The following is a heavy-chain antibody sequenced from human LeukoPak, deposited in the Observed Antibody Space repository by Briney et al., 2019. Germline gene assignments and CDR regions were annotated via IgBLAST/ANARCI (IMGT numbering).Heavy chain of an antibody. J-gene: IGHJ4*02. Sequence: PGGSLRLSCAASGFTFSNYGMHWVRQAPGKGLECVALIWYDGSNKYYADSVRGRLTISRDNSKNTLYLQMNSLRAEDTAVYYCAREGPRGNSQFNYWGQGTLVAVSS. D-gene: IGHD2/OR15-2a*01. CDR2: IWYDGSNK. V-gene: IGHV3-33*01. CDR1: GFTFSNYG. CDR3: AREGPRGNSQFNY.